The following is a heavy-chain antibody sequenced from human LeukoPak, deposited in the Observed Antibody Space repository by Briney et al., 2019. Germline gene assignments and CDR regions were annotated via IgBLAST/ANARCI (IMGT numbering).Heavy chain of an antibody. CDR3: ARGID. J-gene: IGHJ4*02. CDR1: GFTFSNYW. Sequence: GGSLRLSCAASGFTFSNYWMSWIRQGPGKGLEWVANIKQDGSEKYYVDSVKGRFTISRDNAKNSLYLQMNSLRAEDTAVYYCARGIDWGQETLVTVSS. CDR2: IKQDGSEK. D-gene: IGHD2-15*01. V-gene: IGHV3-7*01.